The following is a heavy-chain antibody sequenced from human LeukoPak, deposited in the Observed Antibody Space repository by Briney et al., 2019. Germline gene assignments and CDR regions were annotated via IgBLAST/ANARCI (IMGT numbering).Heavy chain of an antibody. D-gene: IGHD3-22*01. Sequence: GGSLRLSCAASGFTFSSYAMHWVRQAPGKGLGWVAVISYDGSNKYYADSVKGRFTISRDNSKNTLYLQMNSLRAEDTAVYYCARDSSGYYFDDAFDIWGQGTMVTVSS. CDR2: ISYDGSNK. CDR1: GFTFSSYA. CDR3: ARDSSGYYFDDAFDI. J-gene: IGHJ3*02. V-gene: IGHV3-30-3*01.